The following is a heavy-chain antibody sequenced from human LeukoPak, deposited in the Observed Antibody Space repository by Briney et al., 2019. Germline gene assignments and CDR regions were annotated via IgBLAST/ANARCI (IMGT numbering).Heavy chain of an antibody. CDR2: IRSSGGST. D-gene: IGHD6-19*01. J-gene: IGHJ4*02. CDR1: GFTFSSYG. Sequence: GGSLRLSCAASGFTFSSYGMHWVRQAPGKGLEWVSTIRSSGGSTYYADSVKGRFTISRDNSKNTLYLQMNSLRAEDTAVYYCAKTYSSGWYPDYWGQGTLVTVSS. V-gene: IGHV3-23*01. CDR3: AKTYSSGWYPDY.